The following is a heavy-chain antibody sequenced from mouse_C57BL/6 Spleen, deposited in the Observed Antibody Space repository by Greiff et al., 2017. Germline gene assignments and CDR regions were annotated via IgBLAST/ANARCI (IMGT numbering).Heavy chain of an antibody. D-gene: IGHD2-4*01. V-gene: IGHV5-4*01. Sequence: EVKVVESGGGLVKPGGSLKLSCAASGFTFSSYAMSWVRQTPEKRLEWVATISDGGSYTYYPDNVKGRFTISRDNAKNNLYLEMGHLKSEDTAMYYCARDVLIYYDYHWYFDVWGTGTTVTVSS. CDR2: ISDGGSYT. CDR3: ARDVLIYYDYHWYFDV. CDR1: GFTFSSYA. J-gene: IGHJ1*03.